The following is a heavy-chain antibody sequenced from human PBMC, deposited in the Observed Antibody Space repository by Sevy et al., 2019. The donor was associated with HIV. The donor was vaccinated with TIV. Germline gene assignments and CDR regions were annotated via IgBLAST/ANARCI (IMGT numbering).Heavy chain of an antibody. D-gene: IGHD2-15*01. CDR2: LDPEDGET. CDR3: AADRGEDYCSGNSCQRHYYYGLHV. CDR1: GYRLIEVS. Sequence: ASVKVSCKVSGYRLIEVSMHWVRQAPGKGLEWMGHLDPEDGETIYAQNFQGRVTMTEDTSTDTAYMEGSSLRSEDTAVYRCAADRGEDYCSGNSCQRHYYYGLHVWGQGTTVTVSS. V-gene: IGHV1-24*01. J-gene: IGHJ6*02.